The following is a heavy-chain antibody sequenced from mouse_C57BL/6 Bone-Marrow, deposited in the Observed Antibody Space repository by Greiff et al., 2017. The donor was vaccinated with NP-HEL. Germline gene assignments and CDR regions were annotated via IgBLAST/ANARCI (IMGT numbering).Heavy chain of an antibody. J-gene: IGHJ2*01. CDR2: IYPGDGDT. V-gene: IGHV1-82*01. D-gene: IGHD2-2*01. CDR3: AREDGGNDGGGFDY. Sequence: QVQLKQSGPELVKPGASVKISCKASGYAFSSSWMNWVKQRPGKGLEWIGRIYPGDGDTNYTGKFKGQATLTADNSSSTAYMQLRSLTSEGSAVYFCAREDGGNDGGGFDYWGQGTTLTVSS. CDR1: GYAFSSSW.